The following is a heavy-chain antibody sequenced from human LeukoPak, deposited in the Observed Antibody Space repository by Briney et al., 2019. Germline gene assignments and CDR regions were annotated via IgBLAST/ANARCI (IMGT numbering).Heavy chain of an antibody. J-gene: IGHJ4*02. D-gene: IGHD2-15*01. Sequence: PSETLSLTCAVYGGSFSGYYWSWIRQPPGKGLEWIGEINHSGSTNYNPSLKSRVTISVDTSKNQFSLKLSSVTAADTAVYYCARVKGGYCSGGSCYVDYWGQGTLVTVSS. V-gene: IGHV4-34*01. CDR3: ARVKGGYCSGGSCYVDY. CDR1: GGSFSGYY. CDR2: INHSGST.